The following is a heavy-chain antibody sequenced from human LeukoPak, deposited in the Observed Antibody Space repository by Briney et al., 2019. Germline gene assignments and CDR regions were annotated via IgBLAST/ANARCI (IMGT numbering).Heavy chain of an antibody. Sequence: SETLSLTCTVSGGSISSGSYYWSWIRQPAGKGLEWIGRIYTSGSTNYNPSLKSRVTISVDTSRNQFSLKLNSVTAADTAVYYCARAPAYTTIFGVVNKYFDYWGQGTLVTVSS. CDR2: IYTSGST. CDR3: ARAPAYTTIFGVVNKYFDY. D-gene: IGHD3-3*01. V-gene: IGHV4-61*02. J-gene: IGHJ4*02. CDR1: GGSISSGSYY.